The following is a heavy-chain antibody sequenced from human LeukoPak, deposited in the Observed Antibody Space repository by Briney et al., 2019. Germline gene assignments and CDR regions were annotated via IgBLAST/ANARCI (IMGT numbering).Heavy chain of an antibody. D-gene: IGHD3-22*01. CDR1: GFTFSSYA. CDR2: ISYDGSNK. J-gene: IGHJ4*02. V-gene: IGHV3-30-3*01. CDR3: AREGRYYDSSRYHIHPFDY. Sequence: PGRSLRLSCAASGFTFSSYAMHWVRQAPGKGLEWVAVISYDGSNKYYADSVKGRFTISRDNSKNTMYLQMNSLRAEDTAVYYCAREGRYYDSSRYHIHPFDYWGQGTLVTVSS.